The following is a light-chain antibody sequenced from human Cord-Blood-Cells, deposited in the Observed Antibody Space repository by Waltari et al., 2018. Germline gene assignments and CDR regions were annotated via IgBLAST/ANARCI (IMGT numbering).Light chain of an antibody. Sequence: DIQMPQSPSTLSASVGASVTLTCRARQRISSWLAWYQQEPRTAPKLLIYKASSLESDVPSRFSCSGSGAEFTLTFSSLQPDNFATYYCQQNNSYPCTFGQRTTLEIK. J-gene: IGKJ2*02. CDR1: QRISSW. V-gene: IGKV1-5*03. CDR3: QQNNSYPCT. CDR2: KAS.